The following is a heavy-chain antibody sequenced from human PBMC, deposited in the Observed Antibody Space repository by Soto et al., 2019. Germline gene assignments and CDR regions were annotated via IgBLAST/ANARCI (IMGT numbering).Heavy chain of an antibody. Sequence: PGESLKLSCKGSGYSFTSYWSGWVRQMPGKGLEWMGIIYPGDSDTRYSPSFQGQVTISADKSISTAYLQWSSLKASDTAMYYCARTAAAGKYYYVMDVWGQGTTVTVSS. CDR1: GYSFTSYW. CDR2: IYPGDSDT. D-gene: IGHD6-13*01. J-gene: IGHJ6*02. CDR3: ARTAAAGKYYYVMDV. V-gene: IGHV5-51*01.